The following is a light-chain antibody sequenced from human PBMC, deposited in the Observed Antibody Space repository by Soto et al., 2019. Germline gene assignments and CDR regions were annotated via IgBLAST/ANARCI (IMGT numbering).Light chain of an antibody. Sequence: EIVLTQSPGILSLSPGERATLSCRASQSVSSNYLAWYQHKPGQAPRLLIYGASSRATGIPARFSGSGSGTEFTLTISSLQSEDFAVYYCQQYNNWPPITFGQGTLPEI. CDR2: GAS. CDR3: QQYNNWPPIT. V-gene: IGKV3D-15*01. CDR1: QSVSSN. J-gene: IGKJ5*01.